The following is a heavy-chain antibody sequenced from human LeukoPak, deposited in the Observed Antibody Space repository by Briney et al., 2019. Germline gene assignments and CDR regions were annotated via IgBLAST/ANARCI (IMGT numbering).Heavy chain of an antibody. Sequence: QPGGSLRLSCAASGFTFSTYAMSWVRQAPGKGLDWVSTIPGSGGITYYADSVKGRFTISRDNSKNTVYLQMNSLRAEDTAVYYCARDRITIFGVVSLGAFDIWGQGTMVTVSS. V-gene: IGHV3-23*01. CDR1: GFTFSTYA. CDR2: IPGSGGIT. D-gene: IGHD3-3*01. CDR3: ARDRITIFGVVSLGAFDI. J-gene: IGHJ3*02.